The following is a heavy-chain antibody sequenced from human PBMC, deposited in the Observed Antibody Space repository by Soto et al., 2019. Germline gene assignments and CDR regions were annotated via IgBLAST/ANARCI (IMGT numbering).Heavy chain of an antibody. Sequence: EGQLVESGGGLAQPGGSLRLSCADSGFTFSTFSMNWVRQAPGKGLEWVSYISSTSNTIYYADSVKGRFTISRDNAKNSLYLQMSSLRDEDTAVYYCARAKYSENYRFYYYGMDVWGQGTTVTVSS. CDR1: GFTFSTFS. D-gene: IGHD1-26*01. J-gene: IGHJ6*02. V-gene: IGHV3-48*02. CDR2: ISSTSNTI. CDR3: ARAKYSENYRFYYYGMDV.